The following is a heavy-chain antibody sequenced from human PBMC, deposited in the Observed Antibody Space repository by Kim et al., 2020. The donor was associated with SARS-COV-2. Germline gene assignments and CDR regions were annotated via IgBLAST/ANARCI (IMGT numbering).Heavy chain of an antibody. CDR2: ISYDGSNK. D-gene: IGHD4-17*01. CDR1: GFTFSSYA. CDR3: ANTMPSGDYDKRGYYYYGMDV. Sequence: GGSLRLSCAASGFTFSSYAMHWVRQAPGKGLEWVAVISYDGSNKYYADSVKGRFTISRDNSKNTLYLQMNSLRAEDTAVYYCANTMPSGDYDKRGYYYYGMDVWGQGTTVTVSS. V-gene: IGHV3-30*04. J-gene: IGHJ6*02.